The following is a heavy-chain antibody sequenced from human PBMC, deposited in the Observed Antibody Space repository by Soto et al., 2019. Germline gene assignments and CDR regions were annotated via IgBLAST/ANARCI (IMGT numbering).Heavy chain of an antibody. CDR1: GFTFTNAW. D-gene: IGHD3-3*01. CDR3: ARATRGGLYDFWSGYYTPPYNWFDP. CDR2: IKSNSDGRTT. Sequence: GGSLRLSCAASGFTFTNAWINWVRQAPGKGLEWVGRIKSNSDGRTTSYAASVKGRFAISRDNAKNMLYLQMNSLRAEDTAVYYCARATRGGLYDFWSGYYTPPYNWFDPWGQGTQVTVSS. J-gene: IGHJ5*02. V-gene: IGHV3-15*07.